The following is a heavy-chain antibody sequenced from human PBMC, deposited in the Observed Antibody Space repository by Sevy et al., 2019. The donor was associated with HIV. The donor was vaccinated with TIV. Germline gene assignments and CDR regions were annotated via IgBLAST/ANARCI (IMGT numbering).Heavy chain of an antibody. CDR2: IRSKANTYTT. CDR3: TFSSDYYTYGRDV. D-gene: IGHD6-6*01. V-gene: IGHV3-73*01. J-gene: IGHJ6*02. CDR1: GFTFSDAA. Sequence: GGSLRLSCAASGFTFSDAAMHWVRQASGKGLEWIGRIRSKANTYTTAYAASVKGRFIIARDDSKNTAYLQMNRLRPENTAKYYCTFSSDYYTYGRDVWGQGTTVTVSS.